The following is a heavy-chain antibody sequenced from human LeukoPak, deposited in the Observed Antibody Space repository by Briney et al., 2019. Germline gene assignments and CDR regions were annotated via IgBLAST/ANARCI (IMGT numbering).Heavy chain of an antibody. CDR3: EGIDEMIWFGDRDKDAFDI. CDR2: IIPIFGTG. Sequence: GASVKVSCKASSYTFTNYAINWVRQAPGQGLEWMGGIIPIFGTGKYAQKFQGRVTITADESTSTAYMELSSLRFEDTAVYYCEGIDEMIWFGDRDKDAFDIWGQGTMVTVSS. D-gene: IGHD3-10*01. CDR1: SYTFTNYA. J-gene: IGHJ3*02. V-gene: IGHV1-69*13.